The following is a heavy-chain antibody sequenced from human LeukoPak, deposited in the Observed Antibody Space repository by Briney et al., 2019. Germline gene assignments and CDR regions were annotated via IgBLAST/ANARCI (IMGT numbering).Heavy chain of an antibody. J-gene: IGHJ4*02. Sequence: SETLSLTCAVSGYSISSGYYWGWIRQPPGKGLEWIGSISHSGSTYYNPSLKSRVTISVDTSKNQFSLKLSSVTAADTAVYYCARGWRSGYYLFDFWGQGTLVTVSS. CDR2: ISHSGST. V-gene: IGHV4-38-2*01. CDR1: GYSISSGYY. D-gene: IGHD3-22*01. CDR3: ARGWRSGYYLFDF.